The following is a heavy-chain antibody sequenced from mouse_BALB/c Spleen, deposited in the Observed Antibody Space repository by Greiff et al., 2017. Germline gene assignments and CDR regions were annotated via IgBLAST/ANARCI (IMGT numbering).Heavy chain of an antibody. CDR1: GYTFTSYT. V-gene: IGHV1-4*01. Sequence: QVQLKESGAELARPGASVKMSCKASGYTFTSYTMHWVKQRPGQGLEWIGYINPSSGYTNYNQKFKDKATLTADKSSSTAYMQLSSLTSEDSAVYYCARAGNYDAMDYWGQGTSVTVSS. D-gene: IGHD2-1*01. CDR3: ARAGNYDAMDY. J-gene: IGHJ4*01. CDR2: INPSSGYT.